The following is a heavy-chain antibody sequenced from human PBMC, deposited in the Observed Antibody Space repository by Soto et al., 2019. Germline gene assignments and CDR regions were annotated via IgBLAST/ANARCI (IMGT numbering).Heavy chain of an antibody. CDR2: IYPGDSDT. CDR1: GYSFTSYL. D-gene: IGHD2-21*02. J-gene: IGHJ6*02. CDR3: ARVSTVTYYYYYGMDV. Sequence: GEFLKISCKGSGYSFTSYLIGWVRQMPGKGLEWMGIIYPGDSDTRYSPSYQGQDTISADKSISTAYLQWSSLKASDTAMYYCARVSTVTYYYYYGMDVWGQGTTVTVSS. V-gene: IGHV5-51*01.